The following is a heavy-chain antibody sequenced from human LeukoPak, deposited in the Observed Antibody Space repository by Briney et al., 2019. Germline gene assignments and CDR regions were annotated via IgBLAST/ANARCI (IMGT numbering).Heavy chain of an antibody. CDR1: GFTFSSYA. Sequence: GGALRLSCAASGFTFSSYAMSWVRQALGRGVGWVSAMSGSGGSTYYADSVKGRFTISRDNSKNTLYLQMNSLRAEDTAVYYCAKDLGYCSGGSCWGQGTLVTVSS. D-gene: IGHD2-15*01. V-gene: IGHV3-23*01. CDR2: MSGSGGST. CDR3: AKDLGYCSGGSC. J-gene: IGHJ4*02.